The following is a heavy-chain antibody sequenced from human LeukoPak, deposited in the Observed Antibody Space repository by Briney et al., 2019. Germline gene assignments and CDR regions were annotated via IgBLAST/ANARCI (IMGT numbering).Heavy chain of an antibody. V-gene: IGHV1-46*01. CDR3: ARAFRMYALHNWFDP. CDR2: INPSGGST. D-gene: IGHD2-8*01. CDR1: GYTFTSYY. J-gene: IGHJ5*02. Sequence: GASVKVSCTASGYTFTSYYMHWVRQAPGQGLEWMGIINPSGGSTSYAQKFQGRVTITADKSTSTAYMELSSLRSEDTAVYYCARAFRMYALHNWFDPWGQGTPVTVSS.